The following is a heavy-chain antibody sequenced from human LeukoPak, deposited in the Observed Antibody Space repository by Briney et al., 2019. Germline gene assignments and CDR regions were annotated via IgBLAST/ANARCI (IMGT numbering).Heavy chain of an antibody. D-gene: IGHD2-21*01. CDR3: ARGGGDYWYFDL. CDR1: GGSFSGYY. Sequence: SETLSLTCAVYGGSFSGYYWNWIRQPPGKGLEWIGEIHHSGSTNYNPSLKSRVTISVDTSKNQFSLKLTSGTAADTAVYYCARGGGDYWYFDLWGRGTLVTVSS. V-gene: IGHV4-34*01. J-gene: IGHJ2*01. CDR2: IHHSGST.